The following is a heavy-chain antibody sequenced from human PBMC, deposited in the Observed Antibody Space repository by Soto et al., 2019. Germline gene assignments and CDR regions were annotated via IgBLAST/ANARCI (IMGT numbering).Heavy chain of an antibody. J-gene: IGHJ6*02. V-gene: IGHV3-30-3*01. CDR3: AREVPTSNYYYYGMDV. D-gene: IGHD6-6*01. Sequence: LRLSCAASGFTFSSYAMHWVRQAPGKGLEWVAVISYDGSNKYYADSVKGRFTISRDNSKNTLYLQMNSLRAEDTAVYYCAREVPTSNYYYYGMDVWGQGTTVTVSS. CDR1: GFTFSSYA. CDR2: ISYDGSNK.